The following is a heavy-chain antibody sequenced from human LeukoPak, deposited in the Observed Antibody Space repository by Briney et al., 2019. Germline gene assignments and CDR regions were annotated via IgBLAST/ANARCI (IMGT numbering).Heavy chain of an antibody. CDR3: AKTNGYYSD. Sequence: GGSLRLSCAASGFTFSSYGMNWVRQAPGKGLEWVSGISGSGGTTYYADSVKGRFTISRDNSKNSLSLQVSSLRAGDTAVYYCAKTNGYYSDWGQGTLVTVS. CDR2: ISGSGGTT. CDR1: GFTFSSYG. D-gene: IGHD3-22*01. J-gene: IGHJ4*02. V-gene: IGHV3-23*01.